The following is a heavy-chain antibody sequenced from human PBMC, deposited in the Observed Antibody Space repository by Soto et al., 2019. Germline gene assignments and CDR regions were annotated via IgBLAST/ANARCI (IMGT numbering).Heavy chain of an antibody. CDR3: AKGWGRFDY. J-gene: IGHJ4*02. D-gene: IGHD1-26*01. Sequence: EVQLLESGGGLVQSGGSLRLSCAASGFTFNSYAMGWVRQAPGKGLEWVSTITGSGSGTYYVDSLKGRFTISRDNSKNTVYLQMKSLRAEDTAVYYWAKGWGRFDYWGQGTLVTVSS. V-gene: IGHV3-23*01. CDR2: ITGSGSGT. CDR1: GFTFNSYA.